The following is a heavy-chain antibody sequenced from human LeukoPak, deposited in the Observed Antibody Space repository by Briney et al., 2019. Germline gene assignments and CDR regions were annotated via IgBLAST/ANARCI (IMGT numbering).Heavy chain of an antibody. CDR1: GYTLTELS. V-gene: IGHV1-24*01. Sequence: ASVKVSCXVSGYTLTELSMHWVRQAPGKGLEWMGGFDPEDGETIYAQKFQGRVTMTEDTSTDTAYMELSSLRSEDTAVYYCATSSSSWYSLQYFDYWGQGTLVTVSS. CDR2: FDPEDGET. J-gene: IGHJ4*02. CDR3: ATSSSSWYSLQYFDY. D-gene: IGHD6-13*01.